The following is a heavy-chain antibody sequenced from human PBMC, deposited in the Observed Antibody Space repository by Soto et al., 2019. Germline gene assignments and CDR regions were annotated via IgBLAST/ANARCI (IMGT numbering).Heavy chain of an antibody. D-gene: IGHD2-2*01. J-gene: IGHJ3*01. Sequence: QVHLEQSGAEVKKPGSSVKVSCKAAGGTFSTYTLIWVRQAPGQGLEWMGRIIPMLTVTNSAQKFQGRVTITANKSTSTGFMELTRLTSDDTAVYYCSIGSWSAETFDVWGQGTMVTVSS. CDR2: IIPMLTVT. CDR3: SIGSWSAETFDV. V-gene: IGHV1-69*02. CDR1: GGTFSTYT.